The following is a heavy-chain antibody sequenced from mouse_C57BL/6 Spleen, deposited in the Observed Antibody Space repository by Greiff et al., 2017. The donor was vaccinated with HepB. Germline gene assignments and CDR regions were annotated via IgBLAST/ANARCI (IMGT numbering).Heavy chain of an antibody. J-gene: IGHJ2*01. D-gene: IGHD2-3*01. CDR3: ARKKGYDGYLDY. V-gene: IGHV1-63*01. CDR1: GYTFTNYW. Sequence: QVHVKQSGAELVRPGTSVKMSCKASGYTFTNYWIGWAKQRPGHGLEWIGDIYPGGGYTNYNKKFKGKATLTADKSSSTAYMQFSSLTSEDSAIYYCARKKGYDGYLDYWGQGTTLTVSS. CDR2: IYPGGGYT.